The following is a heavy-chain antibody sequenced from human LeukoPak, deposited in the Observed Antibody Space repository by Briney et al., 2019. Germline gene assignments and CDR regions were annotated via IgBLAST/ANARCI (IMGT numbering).Heavy chain of an antibody. CDR3: ATGWGDGDPNWFDP. CDR1: GYTFTGYY. Sequence: ASVKVSCKASGYTFTGYYMHWVRQAPGQGLEWMGWINPNSGGTNYAQKFQGRVTMTRDTSISTAYMELSSLRSEDTAVYYCATGWGDGDPNWFDPWGQGTLVTVSS. D-gene: IGHD3-10*01. CDR2: INPNSGGT. J-gene: IGHJ5*02. V-gene: IGHV1-2*02.